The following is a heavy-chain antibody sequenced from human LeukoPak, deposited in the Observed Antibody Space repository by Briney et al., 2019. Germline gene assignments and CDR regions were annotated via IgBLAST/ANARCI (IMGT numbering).Heavy chain of an antibody. CDR3: ARGTRLRGTYCSGGSCGNWFDP. CDR2: ISSSSSYI. CDR1: GFTFSSYS. Sequence: GGSLRLSCAASGFTFSSYSMNWVRQAPGKGLEGVSSISSSSSYIYYADSVKGRFTISRDNAKNSLYLQMNSLRAEDTAVYYCARGTRLRGTYCSGGSCGNWFDPWGQGTLVTVSS. J-gene: IGHJ5*02. V-gene: IGHV3-21*01. D-gene: IGHD2-15*01.